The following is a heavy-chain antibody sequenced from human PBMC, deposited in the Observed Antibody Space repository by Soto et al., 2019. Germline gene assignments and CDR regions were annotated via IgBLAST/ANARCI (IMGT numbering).Heavy chain of an antibody. D-gene: IGHD6-13*01. CDR2: IYYSGST. V-gene: IGHV4-39*01. CDR3: ARLHNPGYSNPWDYYGMDV. CDR1: GGSISSSSYY. Sequence: QLQLQESGPGLVKPSETLSLTCTVSGGSISSSSYYWGWIRQPPGKGLEWIGSIYYSGSTYYNPSLKSRVTISVDTSKNQFSLKLSSVTAADTAVYYCARLHNPGYSNPWDYYGMDVWGQGTTVTVSS. J-gene: IGHJ6*02.